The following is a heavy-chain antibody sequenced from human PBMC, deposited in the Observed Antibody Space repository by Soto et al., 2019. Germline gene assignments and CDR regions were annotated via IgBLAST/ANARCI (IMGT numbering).Heavy chain of an antibody. CDR3: AKGIFEFWSGPTHQGDWFDP. D-gene: IGHD3-3*01. Sequence: EVQLLESGGGLVQPGGSLRLSCAASGFTFSNYAMNWVRQAPGKGLEWVSTISGSAYSTYYADSVKGRFTISRDNSRNTLYLQMNSLRAEDTAVYYCAKGIFEFWSGPTHQGDWFDPWGQGTLVTVSS. J-gene: IGHJ5*02. CDR2: ISGSAYST. V-gene: IGHV3-23*01. CDR1: GFTFSNYA.